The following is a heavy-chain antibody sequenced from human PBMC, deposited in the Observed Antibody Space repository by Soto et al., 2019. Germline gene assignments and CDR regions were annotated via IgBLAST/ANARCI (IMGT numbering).Heavy chain of an antibody. V-gene: IGHV3-30-3*01. CDR1: GFPFRIFP. CDR2: LSSGGSDT. J-gene: IGHJ6*02. Sequence: PGGTLRLSCAASGFPFRIFPMHWVRQAPGKGLEWVVVLSSGGSDTNYADSVKGRFTVSRDNSKNTLYLQMNSLRIEDTAVYYCAREDSTRTDDNYYYYGMDVWGQGTTVTVSS. CDR3: AREDSTRTDDNYYYYGMDV. D-gene: IGHD2-2*01.